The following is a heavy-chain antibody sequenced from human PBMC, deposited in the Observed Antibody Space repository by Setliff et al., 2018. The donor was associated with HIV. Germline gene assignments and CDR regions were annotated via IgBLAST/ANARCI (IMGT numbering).Heavy chain of an antibody. CDR1: GGSININPYS. J-gene: IGHJ6*03. D-gene: IGHD3-22*01. CDR3: ARETYYYDNPQYYYYYMDV. V-gene: IGHV4-30-2*01. Sequence: TLSLTCGVSGGSININPYSWSWIRQPPGKALEWIGYIHHSGNTQFNPSFKSRVTMSVDTSKNQFSLKLRSVTAADTAVYYCARETYYYDNPQYYYYYMDVWGKGTTVTVSS. CDR2: IHHSGNT.